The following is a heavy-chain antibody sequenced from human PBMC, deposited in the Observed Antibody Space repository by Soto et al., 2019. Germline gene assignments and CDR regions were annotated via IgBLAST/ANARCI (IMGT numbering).Heavy chain of an antibody. CDR2: IYPGDSDT. J-gene: IGHJ6*02. Sequence: GESLKISCKGSGYTFTNYWIGWVRQMPGKGPEWMGIIYPGDSDTKYNPSFQGQVTISADKSITTTYLQWSGLKASDTAIYYCAASIFYYGMDVWGQGTTVTVSS. V-gene: IGHV5-51*01. CDR3: AASIFYYGMDV. CDR1: GYTFTNYW.